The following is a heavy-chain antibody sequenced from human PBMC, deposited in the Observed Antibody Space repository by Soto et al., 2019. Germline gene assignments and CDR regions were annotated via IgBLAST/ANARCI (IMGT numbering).Heavy chain of an antibody. J-gene: IGHJ6*02. CDR1: GGTVSSYA. D-gene: IGHD6-13*01. CDR3: ARDKQQLATYYYGMDV. Sequence: QVQLVQSGAEVKKPGSSVKVSCKASGGTVSSYAISWVRQAPGQGLEWMGGIIPIFGTANYVQKFQGRVTIAADKYTNTAYMELSSLRSEDTAVYYCARDKQQLATYYYGMDVWGQGTTVTVSS. CDR2: IIPIFGTA. V-gene: IGHV1-69*06.